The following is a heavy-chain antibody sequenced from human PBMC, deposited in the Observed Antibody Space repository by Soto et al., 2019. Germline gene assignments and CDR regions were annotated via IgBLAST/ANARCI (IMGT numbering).Heavy chain of an antibody. Sequence: QVQLVQSGAEVKKPGSSVKVSCKASGGTFSSYAISWVRQAPGQGLEWMGGIIPIFGTANYAQKFQGRVTSTADESTSTAYMELSSLRSEDTAVYYWARGGRGVLMVYATYYFDYWGQGTLVTVSS. V-gene: IGHV1-69*01. CDR1: GGTFSSYA. CDR3: ARGGRGVLMVYATYYFDY. D-gene: IGHD2-8*01. CDR2: IIPIFGTA. J-gene: IGHJ4*02.